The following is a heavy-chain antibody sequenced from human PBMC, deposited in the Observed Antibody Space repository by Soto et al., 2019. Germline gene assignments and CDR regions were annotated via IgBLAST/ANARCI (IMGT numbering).Heavy chain of an antibody. CDR1: EFTFTNAW. D-gene: IGHD3-16*02. CDR2: IKSKADGGTT. CDR3: TSLYYGH. Sequence: EVQLVESGGDLVKPGGSLRLSCAAYEFTFTNAWMNWVRQAPGKGLEWVGRIKSKADGGTTDYAAPVKGRFTISRDESQNTLYLQMNSLKTEDTAVYYCTSLYYGHWGQGTLVTVSS. J-gene: IGHJ4*02. V-gene: IGHV3-15*07.